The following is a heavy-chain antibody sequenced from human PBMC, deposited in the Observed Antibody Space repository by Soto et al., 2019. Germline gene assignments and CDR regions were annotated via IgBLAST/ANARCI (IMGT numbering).Heavy chain of an antibody. CDR3: AREAAKSSSNLDWFDP. D-gene: IGHD6-13*01. V-gene: IGHV3-21*01. Sequence: EEQLVESGGGLVKPGGSLRLSCAASGFTFSSHTMNWVRQAPGKGLEWVSSLSSNGYYIYYADSVRGRFTISRDNAKNSLYLQMSSLRAEDTAIYYCAREAAKSSSNLDWFDPWGQGTLVTVSS. CDR2: LSSNGYYI. CDR1: GFTFSSHT. J-gene: IGHJ5*02.